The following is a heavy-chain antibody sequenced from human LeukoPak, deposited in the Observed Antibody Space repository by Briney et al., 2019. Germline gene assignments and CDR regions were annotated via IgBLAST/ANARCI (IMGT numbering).Heavy chain of an antibody. Sequence: GGSLRHSCAASGFTFSDFWMTWVRQAPGKGLEWVANIKEDGSEKYYVDSVKGRFIISRDNAKNSLYLQMNSLRAEDTAVYYCAREYFYNSSGYRALRYWGQGTLVTVSS. D-gene: IGHD3-22*01. CDR3: AREYFYNSSGYRALRY. CDR1: GFTFSDFW. V-gene: IGHV3-7*01. CDR2: IKEDGSEK. J-gene: IGHJ4*02.